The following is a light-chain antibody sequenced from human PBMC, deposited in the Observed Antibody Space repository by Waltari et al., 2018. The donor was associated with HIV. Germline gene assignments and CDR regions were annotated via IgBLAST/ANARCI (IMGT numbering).Light chain of an antibody. Sequence: QSALTQPPSASGSPGPSVTFSCTGTSSDVGAYHFVSWYQQHPGKAPKLIIYGVNQRPSGVPDRFSGSKSGNTASLTVSGLQADDEADYYCSSYAGPNHLLFGGGTKLTVL. CDR1: SSDVGAYHF. J-gene: IGLJ2*01. V-gene: IGLV2-8*01. CDR3: SSYAGPNHLL. CDR2: GVN.